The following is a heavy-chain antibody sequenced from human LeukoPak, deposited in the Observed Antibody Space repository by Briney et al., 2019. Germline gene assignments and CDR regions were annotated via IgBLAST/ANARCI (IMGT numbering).Heavy chain of an antibody. J-gene: IGHJ4*02. Sequence: GGSLRLSCAASGFTFSSYGMHWVRQAPGKGLEWVAVIWYDGSNKYYADSVKGRFTFSRDNSKNTLYLQMNSLRAEDTAVYYCARDSSSGWYPPNFDYWGQGTLVTVSS. D-gene: IGHD6-19*01. CDR3: ARDSSSGWYPPNFDY. CDR2: IWYDGSNK. CDR1: GFTFSSYG. V-gene: IGHV3-33*01.